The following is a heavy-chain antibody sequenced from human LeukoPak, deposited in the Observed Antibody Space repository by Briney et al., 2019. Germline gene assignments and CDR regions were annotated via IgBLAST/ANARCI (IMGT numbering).Heavy chain of an antibody. CDR3: ARGLVQSTVTTWRGFDP. CDR1: GGSFSGYY. Sequence: SETLSLTCAVYGGSFSGYYWSWIRQPPGKGLEWIGEINHSGSTNYNPSLKSRVTISVDTSKNQFSLKLSSVTAADTAVYYCARGLVQSTVTTWRGFDPWGQGTLVTVSS. J-gene: IGHJ5*02. D-gene: IGHD4-4*01. V-gene: IGHV4-34*01. CDR2: INHSGST.